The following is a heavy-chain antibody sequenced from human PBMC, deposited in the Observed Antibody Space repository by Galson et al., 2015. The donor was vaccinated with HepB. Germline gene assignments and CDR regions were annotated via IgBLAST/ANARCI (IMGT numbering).Heavy chain of an antibody. CDR2: ISSRGDA. D-gene: IGHD2-2*01. V-gene: IGHV4-4*07. CDR3: ARDWWGESTNAFDI. CDR1: GGSLSIYY. Sequence: SETLSLTCTVSGGSLSIYYWSWMRQPAGKGLEWIGRISSRGDAYYNPSLRSRVTMSVDTSKNQFSLNLNSLSAADTAVYYCARDWWGESTNAFDIWGQGTIVTVSS. J-gene: IGHJ3*02.